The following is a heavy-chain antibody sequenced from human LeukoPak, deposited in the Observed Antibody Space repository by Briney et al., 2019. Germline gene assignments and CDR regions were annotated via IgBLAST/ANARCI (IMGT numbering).Heavy chain of an antibody. CDR2: VNDRGTT. Sequence: SETLSLTCAVYGGSFSGYYWTWIRQPPGKGLEWIGEVNDRGTTTYNPSLKSRVTISIDTSKNHFSLRLSSVTAADTAVYYCARRMITFGGVVVIPNAFDYWGQGTLVTVLS. J-gene: IGHJ4*02. CDR3: ARRMITFGGVVVIPNAFDY. CDR1: GGSFSGYY. D-gene: IGHD3-16*02. V-gene: IGHV4-34*01.